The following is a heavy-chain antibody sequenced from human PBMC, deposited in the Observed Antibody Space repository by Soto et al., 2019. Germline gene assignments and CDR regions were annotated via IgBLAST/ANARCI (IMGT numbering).Heavy chain of an antibody. CDR3: AKHSRITMIVVVTLFDY. CDR2: ISGSGGST. CDR1: GFTFSSYA. J-gene: IGHJ4*02. D-gene: IGHD3-22*01. V-gene: IGHV3-23*01. Sequence: EVQLLESGGGLVQPGGSLRLSCAASGFTFSSYAMSWVRQAPGKGLECVSAISGSGGSTYYADSVKGRFTISRDNSKNTLYLQMNSLRAEDTAVYYCAKHSRITMIVVVTLFDYWGQGTLVTVSS.